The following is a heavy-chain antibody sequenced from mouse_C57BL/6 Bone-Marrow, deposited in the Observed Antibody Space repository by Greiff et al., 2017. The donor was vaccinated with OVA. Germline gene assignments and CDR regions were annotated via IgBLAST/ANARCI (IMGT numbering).Heavy chain of an antibody. V-gene: IGHV5-16*01. CDR2: INYDGSST. CDR1: GFTFSDYY. D-gene: IGHD2-5*01. CDR3: ARGGAYYSNYVGWYFDV. J-gene: IGHJ1*03. Sequence: EVQRVESEGGLVQPGSSMKLSCTASGFTFSDYYMAWVRQVPEKGLEWVANINYDGSSTYYLDSLKSRFIISRDNAKNILYLQMSSLKSEDTATYYCARGGAYYSNYVGWYFDVWGTGTTVTVSS.